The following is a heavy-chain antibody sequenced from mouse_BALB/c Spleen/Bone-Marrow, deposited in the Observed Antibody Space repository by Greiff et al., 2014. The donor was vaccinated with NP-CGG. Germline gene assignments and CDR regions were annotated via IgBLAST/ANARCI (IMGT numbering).Heavy chain of an antibody. Sequence: EVQLQQSGAELMKPGASVKLSCTASGFNIKDTYMHWVMQRPEQGLEWIGRIDPANGNTKYDPKFQGKATITADTSSNTAYLQLSSLTSEDTAVYYCARYRYYGSSYAMDYWGQGTSVTVSS. V-gene: IGHV14-3*02. J-gene: IGHJ4*01. CDR2: IDPANGNT. D-gene: IGHD1-1*01. CDR1: GFNIKDTY. CDR3: ARYRYYGSSYAMDY.